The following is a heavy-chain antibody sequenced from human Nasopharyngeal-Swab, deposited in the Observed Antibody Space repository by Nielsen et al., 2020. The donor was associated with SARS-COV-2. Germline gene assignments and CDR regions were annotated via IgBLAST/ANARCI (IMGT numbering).Heavy chain of an antibody. D-gene: IGHD5-18*01. CDR1: GYTFTSYY. CDR2: INPSGGST. J-gene: IGHJ4*02. V-gene: IGHV1-46*01. Sequence: ASVKVSYKASGYTFTSYYMHWVRQAPGQGLEWMGIINPSGGSTSYAQKFQGRVTMTRDTSTSTVYMELSSLRSEDTAVYYCARDRADTAMADWGQGTLVTVSS. CDR3: ARDRADTAMAD.